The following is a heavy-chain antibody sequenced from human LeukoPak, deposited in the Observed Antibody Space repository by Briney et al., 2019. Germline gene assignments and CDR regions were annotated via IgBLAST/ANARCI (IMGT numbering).Heavy chain of an antibody. D-gene: IGHD2-21*02. CDR1: GDSLSDYY. Sequence: SETLSLTCTVSGDSLSDYYWSWIRQPPGKGLEWIGYIYYSGTTNYNPSLKRRVSISVDTSKNQFSLKLSSVTAADTAVYYCARHKVVTYFDYWGQGTLVTVSS. CDR3: ARHKVVTYFDY. V-gene: IGHV4-59*08. J-gene: IGHJ4*02. CDR2: IYYSGTT.